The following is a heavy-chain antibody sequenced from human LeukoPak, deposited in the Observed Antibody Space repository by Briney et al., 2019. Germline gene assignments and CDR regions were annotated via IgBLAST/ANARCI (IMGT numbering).Heavy chain of an antibody. CDR1: GGSFTPYY. D-gene: IGHD5-12*01. V-gene: IGHV4-59*01. J-gene: IGHJ4*02. CDR3: ASSVWRGGYDYFFDY. Sequence: PSETLSLTCTVSGGSFTPYYWSWIRQPPGKGLEWIGHISYSGSTNYNPSLKSRVTVSIDTSKNQVSLKLSSMTAADTAVYYCASSVWRGGYDYFFDYWGQGTLVTVSS. CDR2: ISYSGST.